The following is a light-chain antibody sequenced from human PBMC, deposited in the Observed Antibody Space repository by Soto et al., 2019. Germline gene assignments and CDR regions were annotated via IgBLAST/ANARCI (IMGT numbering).Light chain of an antibody. CDR1: QSVSSN. CDR2: GAS. V-gene: IGKV3-15*01. Sequence: EIVMTQSPATLSVSPGERATLSCRASQSVSSNLAWYQQKPGQAPRLLTYGASTRATGFPARFTGSGSGTEFTLTIGSLQSEDFAVYYCQQYNNWPPWTFGQGTKVEIK. CDR3: QQYNNWPPWT. J-gene: IGKJ1*01.